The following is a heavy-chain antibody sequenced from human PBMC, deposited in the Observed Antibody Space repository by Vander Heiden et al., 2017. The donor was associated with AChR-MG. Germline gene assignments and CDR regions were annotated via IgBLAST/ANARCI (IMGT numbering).Heavy chain of an antibody. D-gene: IGHD5-18*01. J-gene: IGHJ6*02. CDR2: IIPIFGTA. CDR3: ATPGDTAMAFRLPYGMDV. V-gene: IGHV1-69*01. CDR1: GGTFSSYP. Sequence: QVQLVQSGAEVKKPGSSVKVSCKASGGTFSSYPISGVRQAPGQGLEWMGGIIPIFGTANYAQKFQGRVTITADESTSTAYMELSSLRSEDTAVYYCATPGDTAMAFRLPYGMDVWGQGTTVTVSS.